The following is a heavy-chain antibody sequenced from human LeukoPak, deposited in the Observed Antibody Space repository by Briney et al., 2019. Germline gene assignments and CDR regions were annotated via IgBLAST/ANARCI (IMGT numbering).Heavy chain of an antibody. V-gene: IGHV5-51*01. CDR1: GYSFTSHW. J-gene: IGHJ3*02. Sequence: HGESLKISCKGSGYSFTSHWIGWVRQMPGKDLEWMGIIYPGDSETRYSPSFRGQVTISADKSISTAYLQWSSLKASDTAMYYCARRFPPMQRPAGWDGFDIWGQGTMVTVSS. D-gene: IGHD6-19*01. CDR3: ARRFPPMQRPAGWDGFDI. CDR2: IYPGDSET.